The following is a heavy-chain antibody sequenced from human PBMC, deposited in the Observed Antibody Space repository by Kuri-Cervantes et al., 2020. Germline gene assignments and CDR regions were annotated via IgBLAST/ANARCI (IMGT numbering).Heavy chain of an antibody. V-gene: IGHV1-69*04. J-gene: IGHJ4*02. Sequence: SVKVSCKATGGTFTSYNISWVRQAPGQGLEWMGRIIPILGIANYAQKFQGRVTITADKSTSTAYMELSSLRSEDTAVYYCARDRIAVAGYFDYWGQGTLVTVSS. CDR2: IIPILGIA. CDR3: ARDRIAVAGYFDY. D-gene: IGHD6-19*01. CDR1: GGTFTSYN.